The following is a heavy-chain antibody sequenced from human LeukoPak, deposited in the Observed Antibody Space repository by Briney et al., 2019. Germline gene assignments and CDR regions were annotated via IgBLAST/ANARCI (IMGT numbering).Heavy chain of an antibody. J-gene: IGHJ6*04. CDR2: MYHSGSI. D-gene: IGHD3-9*01. V-gene: IGHV4-38-2*01. CDR1: GYSISSGFY. Sequence: KPSETLSLTCGVSGYSISSGFYWGWIRQPPGKGLEWIGSMYHSGSIYYNRSLKSRVTISADTSNNHLSLKLSSVTAADTAVYYGVRHPDPYYDIFLVWGKGTTVTVSS. CDR3: VRHPDPYYDIFLV.